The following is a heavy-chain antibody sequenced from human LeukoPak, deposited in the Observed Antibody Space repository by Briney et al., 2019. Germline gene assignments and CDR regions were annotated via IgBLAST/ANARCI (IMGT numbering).Heavy chain of an antibody. CDR2: IIPIFGTA. CDR1: GGTFSSYA. V-gene: IGHV1-69*01. J-gene: IGHJ4*02. D-gene: IGHD2-2*02. CDR3: AFRGGVVVPAAIGLDY. Sequence: KVSCKASGGTFSSYAISWVRQAPGQGLEWMGGIIPIFGTANYAQKFQGRVTITAVESTSTAYMELSSLRSEDTAVYYCAFRGGVVVPAAIGLDYWGQGTLVTVSS.